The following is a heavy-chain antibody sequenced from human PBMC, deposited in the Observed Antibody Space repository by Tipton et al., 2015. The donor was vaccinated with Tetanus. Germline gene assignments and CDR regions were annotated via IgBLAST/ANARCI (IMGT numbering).Heavy chain of an antibody. V-gene: IGHV4-39*01. CDR1: GGSFSNYY. CDR3: ARLSSTANDAHAFDI. Sequence: TLSLTCAVYGGSFSNYYWGWIRQPPGKGLEWIGSIYHSGTTYYKPSLRSRVTMSVDTSKIQFSLKLSSVAAADTAVYYCARLSSTANDAHAFDIWGQGTMVTVSS. D-gene: IGHD2-21*02. J-gene: IGHJ3*02. CDR2: IYHSGTT.